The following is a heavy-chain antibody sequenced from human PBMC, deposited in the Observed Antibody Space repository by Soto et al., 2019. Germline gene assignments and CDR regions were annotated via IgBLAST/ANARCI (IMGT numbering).Heavy chain of an antibody. CDR3: ARVASVLWFGEAKSYYFDY. Sequence: PSETLSLTCAVSGGSISSNNWWSWVRQPPGKGLEWIGEMYHTGSTNNNPSLKSRVTISVDKSKNQFSLKLTAATAADTAVYYRARVASVLWFGEAKSYYFDYWGQGKLVTVSS. D-gene: IGHD3-10*01. J-gene: IGHJ4*02. CDR1: GGSISSNNW. V-gene: IGHV4-4*02. CDR2: MYHTGST.